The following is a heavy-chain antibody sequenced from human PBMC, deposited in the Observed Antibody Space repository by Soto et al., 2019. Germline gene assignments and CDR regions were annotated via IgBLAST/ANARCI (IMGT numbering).Heavy chain of an antibody. D-gene: IGHD5-18*01. CDR3: ARDPDTAMVRPGVYFDY. CDR2: IWYDGSNK. V-gene: IGHV3-33*01. J-gene: IGHJ4*02. Sequence: PGGSLRLSCAASGFTFSSYGMHWVRQAPGKGLEWVAVIWYDGSNKYYADSVKGRFTISRDNSKNTLYLQMNSLRAEDTAVYYCARDPDTAMVRPGVYFDYWGQGTLVTVSS. CDR1: GFTFSSYG.